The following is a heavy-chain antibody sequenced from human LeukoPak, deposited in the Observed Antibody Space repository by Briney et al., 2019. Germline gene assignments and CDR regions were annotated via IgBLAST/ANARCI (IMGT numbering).Heavy chain of an antibody. CDR3: ATRGSGSSGWSFDY. CDR2: INADNGDT. D-gene: IGHD6-19*01. CDR1: GYIFTSYA. Sequence: ASVKVSCKASGYIFTSYAMHCVRQAPGQRLEWMGWINADNGDTKYSDKFQGRVTITRDTSATTAYLELSSLTSDDPAAYYCATRGSGSSGWSFDYWGQGTLVTVSA. J-gene: IGHJ4*02. V-gene: IGHV1-3*01.